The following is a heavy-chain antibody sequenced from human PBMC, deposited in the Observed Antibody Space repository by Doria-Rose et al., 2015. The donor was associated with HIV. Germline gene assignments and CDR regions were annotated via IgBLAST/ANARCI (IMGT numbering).Heavy chain of an antibody. J-gene: IGHJ4*02. Sequence: VQLVQSGGGLVKPGGSLRLSCAASRFTFSRYSMNWVRQAPGKGLEWVSSISSSSEYIYYVDSVQGRFTISRDNAKNSVYLQMNSLRTEDTAVYYCARDHYDSGGYYRDWGQGTLVTVSS. CDR1: RFTFSRYS. CDR3: ARDHYDSGGYYRD. CDR2: ISSSSEYI. V-gene: IGHV3-21*03. D-gene: IGHD3-22*01.